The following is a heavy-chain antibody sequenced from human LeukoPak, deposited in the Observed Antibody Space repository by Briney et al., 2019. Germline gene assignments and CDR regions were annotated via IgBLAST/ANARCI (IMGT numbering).Heavy chain of an antibody. Sequence: GGSLRLSCEVSGFTFSSYWMSWVRQAPGKGLEWVANIKQDGSEKYYVDSVKGRFTISRDNAKNSLYLQMNSLRDEDTAVYYCARARASGRSGFDYWGQGTLVTVSS. CDR2: IKQDGSEK. CDR1: GFTFSSYW. CDR3: ARARASGRSGFDY. D-gene: IGHD2-15*01. J-gene: IGHJ4*02. V-gene: IGHV3-7*01.